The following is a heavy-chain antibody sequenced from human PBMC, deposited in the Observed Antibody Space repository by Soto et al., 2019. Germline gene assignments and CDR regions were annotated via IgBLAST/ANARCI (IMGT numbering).Heavy chain of an antibody. V-gene: IGHV1-69*06. CDR2: TSPIFGTA. CDR3: ARARGDGTGFDF. J-gene: IGHJ5*01. CDR1: GGTFSSYA. Sequence: GPSVKVTCKASGGTFSSYAISWVRQAPGQGLEWMGGTSPIFGTANYAQKFQGRVTITADNSPRTAYMELSSLRSEDTADHYCARARGDGTGFDFWGKGTLVTVSS.